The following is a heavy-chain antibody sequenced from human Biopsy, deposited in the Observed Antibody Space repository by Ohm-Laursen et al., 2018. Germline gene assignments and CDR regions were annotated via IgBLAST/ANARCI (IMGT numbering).Heavy chain of an antibody. D-gene: IGHD4-23*01. V-gene: IGHV4-59*11. CDR3: ARGSNEYGGLYFPH. CDR1: GGSFTGHY. Sequence: GTLSLTCTVPGGSFTGHYWSWIRQPPGKGLEWIGHISYTGYTSYKSSLKSRVTISLDTSRKHFSLRLTSLAAADTAVYYCARGSNEYGGLYFPHWGQGTLVTVSS. CDR2: ISYTGYT. J-gene: IGHJ1*01.